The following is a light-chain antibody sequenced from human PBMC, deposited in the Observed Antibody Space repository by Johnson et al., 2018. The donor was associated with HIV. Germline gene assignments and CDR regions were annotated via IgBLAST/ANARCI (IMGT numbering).Light chain of an antibody. V-gene: IGLV1-51*01. CDR3: ATWDSSLSAYV. CDR2: DND. CDR1: SSNIGKNY. Sequence: QSVLTQPPSVSAAPRQKVTISCSGSSSNIGKNYVSWYRHLSGTAPKLLIYDNDKRPSGIPDRFSASKSGSSATLGITGLQTGDGADYYCATWDSSLSAYVFGTGTKVTSL. J-gene: IGLJ1*01.